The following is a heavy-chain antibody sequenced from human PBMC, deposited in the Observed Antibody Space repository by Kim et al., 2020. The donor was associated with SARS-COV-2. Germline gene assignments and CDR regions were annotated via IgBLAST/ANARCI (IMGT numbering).Heavy chain of an antibody. CDR1: GESFNGYF. J-gene: IGHJ4*02. Sequence: SETLSLTCDVSGESFNGYFWTWIRQTPGKGLEWIGQANHNGFVNYNPSLKSRVNIQADSSQSQFSLKLKSVTAADTALYFCARGSLRNYYDSSGGLFDYWGQGILVTVSS. V-gene: IGHV4-34*01. D-gene: IGHD6-25*01. CDR3: ARGSLRNYYDSSGGLFDY. CDR2: ANHNGFV.